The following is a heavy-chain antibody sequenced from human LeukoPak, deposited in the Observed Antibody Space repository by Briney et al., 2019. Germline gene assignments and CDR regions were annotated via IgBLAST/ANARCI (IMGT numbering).Heavy chain of an antibody. CDR3: ARDRRRLGVAGTRWFDP. D-gene: IGHD6-19*01. V-gene: IGHV4-4*07. Sequence: SETLSLTCTVSGGSISSYYWSWIRQPAGKGLEWIGRIYTSGSTNYNPSLKSRVTMSVDTSKNQFSLKLSSVTAADTAVYYCARDRRRLGVAGTRWFDPWGQGTLVTISS. CDR2: IYTSGST. J-gene: IGHJ5*02. CDR1: GGSISSYY.